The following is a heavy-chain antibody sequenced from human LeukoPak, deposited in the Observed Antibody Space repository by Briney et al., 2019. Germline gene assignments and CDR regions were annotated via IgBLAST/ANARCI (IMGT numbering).Heavy chain of an antibody. Sequence: GGSLRLSCAASGFTFSNYWMHWVRQAPGKGLVWVARINSDGSTTNYADSVKGRFTISRDNSKNTLYLQMNSLRAEDTAVYYCARDPAGSVAALGYWGQGTLVTVSS. CDR3: ARDPAGSVAALGY. D-gene: IGHD6-6*01. CDR1: GFTFSNYW. V-gene: IGHV3-74*01. J-gene: IGHJ4*02. CDR2: INSDGSTT.